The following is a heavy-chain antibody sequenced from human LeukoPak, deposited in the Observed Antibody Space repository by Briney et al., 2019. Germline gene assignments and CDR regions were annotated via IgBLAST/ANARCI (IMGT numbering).Heavy chain of an antibody. D-gene: IGHD3-9*01. V-gene: IGHV3-21*01. Sequence: GSLRLSCAASGFTFSSYTMNWVRQAPGKRLEWVSSITSSSSYIYYADSVKGRFTISRDNAKKSLYLQMNSLRAEDTAVYYCARDSDILTGYYKYYFDYWGQGTLVTVSS. CDR3: ARDSDILTGYYKYYFDY. J-gene: IGHJ4*02. CDR1: GFTFSSYT. CDR2: ITSSSSYI.